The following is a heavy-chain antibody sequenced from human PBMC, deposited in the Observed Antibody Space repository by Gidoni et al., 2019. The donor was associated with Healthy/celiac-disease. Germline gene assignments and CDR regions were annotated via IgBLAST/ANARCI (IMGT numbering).Heavy chain of an antibody. CDR3: ARVPLAAAGTKYFDL. V-gene: IGHV4-34*01. CDR1: GGSFSGYY. J-gene: IGHJ2*01. Sequence: QVQLQQWGAGLLKPSETLSLTCAVYGGSFSGYYWSWIRQPPGKGLEWIGEINHSGSTNYNPSLKSRVTISVDTSKNQFSLKLSSVTAADTAVYYCARVPLAAAGTKYFDLWGRGTLVTVSS. D-gene: IGHD6-13*01. CDR2: INHSGST.